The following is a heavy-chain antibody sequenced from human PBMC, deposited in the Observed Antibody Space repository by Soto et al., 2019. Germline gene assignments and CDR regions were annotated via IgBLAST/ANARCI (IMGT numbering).Heavy chain of an antibody. V-gene: IGHV4-34*01. D-gene: IGHD3-10*01. J-gene: IGHJ4*02. CDR1: GGSFSGYY. CDR2: INHSGST. CDR3: ASPPRRGMVRGVIRPNYFDY. Sequence: SETLSLTCAVYGGSFSGYYWSWIRQPPGKGLEWIGEINHSGSTNYNPSLKSRVTISVDTSKNQFSLKLSSVTAADTAVYYCASPPRRGMVRGVIRPNYFDYWGQGTLVTVSS.